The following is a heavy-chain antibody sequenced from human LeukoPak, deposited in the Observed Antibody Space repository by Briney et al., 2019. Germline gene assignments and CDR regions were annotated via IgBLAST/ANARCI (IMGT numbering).Heavy chain of an antibody. CDR2: INPNSGGT. Sequence: ASVKVSCKASGYTFTGYYMHWVRQAPGQGLEWMGWINPNSGGTNYAQKFQGRVTMTRDTSISTAYMELRSLSSDDTAVYYCARGRQLHLGELFPFAEFFQPWGQGTLVTVFS. V-gene: IGHV1-2*02. CDR1: GYTFTGYY. CDR3: ARGRQLHLGELFPFAEFFQP. D-gene: IGHD3-16*01. J-gene: IGHJ1*01.